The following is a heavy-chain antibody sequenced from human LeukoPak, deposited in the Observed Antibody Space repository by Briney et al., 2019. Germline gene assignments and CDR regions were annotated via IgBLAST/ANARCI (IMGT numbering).Heavy chain of an antibody. CDR3: ARGREELVVPAYYFDY. CDR1: GGSFSGYY. V-gene: IGHV4-34*01. Sequence: PPETLSLTCAVYGGSFSGYYWSWIRQPPGKGLEWIGEINHSGSTNYNPSLKSRVTISVDTSKNQFSLKLSSVTAADTAVYYCARGREELVVPAYYFDYWGQGTLVTVSS. D-gene: IGHD2-2*01. CDR2: INHSGST. J-gene: IGHJ4*02.